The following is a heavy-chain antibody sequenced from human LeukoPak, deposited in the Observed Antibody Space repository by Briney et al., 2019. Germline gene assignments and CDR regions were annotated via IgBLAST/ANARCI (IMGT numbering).Heavy chain of an antibody. CDR3: ARSRWFEEFYPLPFDY. V-gene: IGHV3-23*01. J-gene: IGHJ4*02. Sequence: PGGSLRLSCAASGFTFSSYAMSCVRQAPGKGLEWVSAISGSGGSTYYADSVKGRFTISRDNSKNALYLQMNSLRAEDTAVYYCARSRWFEEFYPLPFDYWGQGTLVTVSS. CDR1: GFTFSSYA. D-gene: IGHD3-10*01. CDR2: ISGSGGST.